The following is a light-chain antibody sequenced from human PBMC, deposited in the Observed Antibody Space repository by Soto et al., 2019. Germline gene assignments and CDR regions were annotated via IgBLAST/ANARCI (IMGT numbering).Light chain of an antibody. CDR3: QQYNVYST. Sequence: EIVLTQSPATLSVSPGERATLSCRASQSVSSNLAWYQQKPGQSPRLLIYGASTRATGIPARFSGSGSGTEFTLTISSLQPDDFATYYCQQYNVYSTFGGGTKVDIK. CDR2: GAS. J-gene: IGKJ4*01. CDR1: QSVSSN. V-gene: IGKV3-15*01.